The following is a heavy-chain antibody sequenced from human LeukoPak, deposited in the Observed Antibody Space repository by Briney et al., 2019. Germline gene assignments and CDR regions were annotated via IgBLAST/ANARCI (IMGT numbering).Heavy chain of an antibody. Sequence: SETLSLTCTVSGDSFSNGNYYWSWLRQPPGRALEWIGYIYYTGKTYYNPSLEGRVTILVDTSRNHFSVRLSSVTAADTAVYYCARSQNYYGSGDYWSQGTLVTVSS. CDR3: ARSQNYYGSGDY. V-gene: IGHV4-61*03. D-gene: IGHD3-10*01. J-gene: IGHJ4*02. CDR2: IYYTGKT. CDR1: GDSFSNGNYY.